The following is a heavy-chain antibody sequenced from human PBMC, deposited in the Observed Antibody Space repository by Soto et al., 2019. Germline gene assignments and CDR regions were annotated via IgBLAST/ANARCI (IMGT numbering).Heavy chain of an antibody. J-gene: IGHJ6*02. CDR2: IIPIFGTA. V-gene: IGHV1-69*13. CDR1: GGTFSSYA. Sequence: GASVKVSCKASGGTFSSYAISWARQAPGQGLEWMGGIIPIFGTANYAQKFQGRVTITADESTSTAYMELSSLRSEDTAVYYCANGREGEFRLDVWGQGTTVTVSS. CDR3: ANGREGEFRLDV. D-gene: IGHD3-16*01.